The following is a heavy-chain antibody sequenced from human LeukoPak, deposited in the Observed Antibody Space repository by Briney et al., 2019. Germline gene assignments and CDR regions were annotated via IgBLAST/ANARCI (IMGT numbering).Heavy chain of an antibody. Sequence: GASVKVSCKASGGTFSSYAISWVRQAPGQGLEWMGGIIPIFGTANYAQKFQGRVTITADESTSTAYMELSSLRSEDTAVYYCASGAGATWAETDYWAREPWSPSPQ. V-gene: IGHV1-69*13. CDR2: IIPIFGTA. J-gene: IGHJ4*02. D-gene: IGHD1-26*01. CDR3: ASGAGATWAETDY. CDR1: GGTFSSYA.